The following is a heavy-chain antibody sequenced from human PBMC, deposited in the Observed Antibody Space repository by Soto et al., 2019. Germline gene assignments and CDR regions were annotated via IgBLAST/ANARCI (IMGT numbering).Heavy chain of an antibody. CDR2: ISGSSSYI. Sequence: PGGSLRLSCAASGFTFISYSMNWVRQAPGKGLEWISSISGSSSYISYADSMKGRFTISRDNAKNSLYLQMNSLRAEDTAVYYCARDLTVFSFDYWGQGTLVTVSS. J-gene: IGHJ4*02. CDR1: GFTFISYS. D-gene: IGHD4-4*01. CDR3: ARDLTVFSFDY. V-gene: IGHV3-21*01.